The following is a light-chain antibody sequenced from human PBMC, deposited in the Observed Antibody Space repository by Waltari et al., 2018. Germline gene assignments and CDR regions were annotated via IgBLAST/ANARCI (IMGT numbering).Light chain of an antibody. CDR1: SSDVGGYKY. V-gene: IGLV2-14*01. CDR2: GVS. CDR3: CSYTTSSSWA. Sequence: QSAPTQPPSVSGSPGQSVTISCTGTSSDVGGYKYVSWYQQHPGKAPKLMIYGVSNRPSGVSDRFSGSKSGNTASLTISGLQAEDEADYYCCSYTTSSSWAFGGGTRLTVL. J-gene: IGLJ3*02.